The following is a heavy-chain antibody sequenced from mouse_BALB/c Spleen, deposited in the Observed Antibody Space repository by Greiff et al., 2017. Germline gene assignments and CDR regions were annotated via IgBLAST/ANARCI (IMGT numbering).Heavy chain of an antibody. Sequence: DVQLQESGGGLVQPGGSLRLSCATSGFTFTDYYMSWVRQPPGKALEWLGFIRNKANGYTTEYSASVKGRFTISRDNSQSILYLQMNTLRAEDSATYYCARDRGGYYDFDYWGQGTTLTVSS. J-gene: IGHJ2*01. CDR1: GFTFTDYY. D-gene: IGHD2-3*01. CDR2: IRNKANGYTT. CDR3: ARDRGGYYDFDY. V-gene: IGHV7-3*02.